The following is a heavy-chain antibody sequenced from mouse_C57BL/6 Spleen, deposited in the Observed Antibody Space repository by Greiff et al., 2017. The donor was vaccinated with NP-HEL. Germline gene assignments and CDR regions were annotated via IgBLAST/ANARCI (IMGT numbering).Heavy chain of an antibody. CDR1: GYTFTSYW. V-gene: IGHV1-53*01. CDR2: INPSNGGT. Sequence: QVQLQQSGTELVKPGASVKLSCKASGYTFTSYWMHWVKQRPGQGLEWIGNINPSNGGTNYNEKFKSKATLTVDKSSSTAYMQLSSLTSEDSAVYYCARRGGYYGSSPYAMDYWGQGTSVTVSS. J-gene: IGHJ4*01. CDR3: ARRGGYYGSSPYAMDY. D-gene: IGHD1-1*01.